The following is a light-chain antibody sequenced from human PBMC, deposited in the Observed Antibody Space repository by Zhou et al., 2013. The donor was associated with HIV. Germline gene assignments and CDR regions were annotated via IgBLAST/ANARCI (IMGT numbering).Light chain of an antibody. CDR3: QQYGSSSWT. CDR1: QSVFSN. CDR2: DTS. Sequence: EVVMTQSPSTLSVSPGERVTLSCRASQSVFSNLAWYQQKPGQAPSLLIYDTSTRATGIPDRFSGSGSGTDFTLTISRLEPEDFAVYYCQQYGSSSWTFGQGTKVEIK. V-gene: IGKV3-20*01. J-gene: IGKJ1*01.